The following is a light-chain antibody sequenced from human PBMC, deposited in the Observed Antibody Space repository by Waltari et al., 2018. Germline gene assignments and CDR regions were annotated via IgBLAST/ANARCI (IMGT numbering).Light chain of an antibody. CDR3: MSWHNSACV. V-gene: IGLV5-45*03. CDR1: SGLNVDSYR. J-gene: IGLJ3*02. Sequence: QAVVTQPSSLSASPGASASLTCALRSGLNVDSYRMYWYQQKPGSPPQFLLWYKSDSHNYQAAGVPSRFSGSKDSSANAGILLISGLQSDDEADYYCMSWHNSACVFGDGTKLTVL. CDR2: YKSDSHN.